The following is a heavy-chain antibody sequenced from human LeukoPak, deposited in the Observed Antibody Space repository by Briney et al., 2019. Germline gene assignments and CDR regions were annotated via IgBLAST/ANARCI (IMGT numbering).Heavy chain of an antibody. V-gene: IGHV4-59*01. CDR3: ARFTPDAFDI. Sequence: PSETLSLTCGVSGGAITNYYWNWIRQAPGKGLEWLGYIYYTGSTNYNPSLKSRVTISVDTSKNQFSLKLSSVTAADTAVYYCARFTPDAFDIWGQGTMVTVSS. CDR2: IYYTGST. CDR1: GGAITNYY. J-gene: IGHJ3*02. D-gene: IGHD3-16*01.